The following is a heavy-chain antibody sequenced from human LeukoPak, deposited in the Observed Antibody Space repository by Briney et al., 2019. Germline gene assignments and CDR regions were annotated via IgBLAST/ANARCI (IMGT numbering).Heavy chain of an antibody. CDR1: GGTFSSYA. CDR2: IIPIFGTA. V-gene: IGHV1-69*05. J-gene: IGHJ4*02. Sequence: ASVKVSCKASGGTFSSYAISWVRQAPGQGLEWMGGIIPIFGTANYAQKFQGRVTITTDESTGTAYMELSSLRSEDTAVYYCARDSGPLTGCDYWGQGTLVTVSS. CDR3: ARDSGPLTGCDY. D-gene: IGHD3-9*01.